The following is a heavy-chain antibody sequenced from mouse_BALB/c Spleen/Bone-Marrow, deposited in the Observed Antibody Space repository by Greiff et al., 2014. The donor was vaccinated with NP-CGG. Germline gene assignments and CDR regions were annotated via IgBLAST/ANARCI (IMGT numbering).Heavy chain of an antibody. V-gene: IGHV1-52*01. J-gene: IGHJ4*01. CDR3: ARSPDTYPSMDY. CDR2: IDPYDSET. Sequence: VQLQQSGAELVRPGASVKLSCKASGYTFTSYWMNWVKQRPEQGPEWIGRIDPYDSETHYNQNFRDKAILTVDKSSRIAFMQLSSLTSEDSAVYYCARSPDTYPSMDYWGQGTSVTVSS. CDR1: GYTFTSYW.